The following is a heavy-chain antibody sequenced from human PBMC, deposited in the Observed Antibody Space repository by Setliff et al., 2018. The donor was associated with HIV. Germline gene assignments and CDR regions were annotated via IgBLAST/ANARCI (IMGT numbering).Heavy chain of an antibody. Sequence: PGGSLRLSCAASGFTFSNYAMNWVRQAPGKGLEWVSTFSGVSVYYADSVMGRFTISRDNSKNTLYLQMNSLRVEDTAIYYCTKGVQRLRPDYFDSWGQGTLVTVSS. J-gene: IGHJ4*02. CDR2: FSGVSV. V-gene: IGHV3-23*01. CDR3: TKGVQRLRPDYFDS. CDR1: GFTFSNYA. D-gene: IGHD4-17*01.